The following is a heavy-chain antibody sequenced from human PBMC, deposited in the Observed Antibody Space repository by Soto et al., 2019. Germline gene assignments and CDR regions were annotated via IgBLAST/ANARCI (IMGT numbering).Heavy chain of an antibody. D-gene: IGHD4-17*01. J-gene: IGHJ5*01. V-gene: IGHV1-8*01. CDR3: ACGIKYGAYSTCFDS. CDR2: MNPNSGNT. CDR1: GYTFTSYD. Sequence: QVQLVQSGAEVKKPGASVKVSCKASGYTFTSYDINWVRQATGQGLEYLGWMNPNSGNTAYVQKFQGRVTMTWDTSITTAHIDLNSLRSDDTAVYFCACGIKYGAYSTCFDSWGQGTLVTVSS.